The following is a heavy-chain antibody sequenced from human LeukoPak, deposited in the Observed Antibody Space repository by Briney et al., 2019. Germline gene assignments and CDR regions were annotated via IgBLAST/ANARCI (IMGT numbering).Heavy chain of an antibody. J-gene: IGHJ4*02. CDR1: GGSISSGSYY. CDR2: IYTSGST. V-gene: IGHV4-61*02. CDR3: ARDFAF. Sequence: SQTLSLTCTVPGGSISSGSYYWSWIRQPAGKGLEWIGRIYTSGSTNYNPSLKSRVTISVDTSKNQFSLKLSSVTAADTAAYYCARDFAFWGQGTLVTVSS.